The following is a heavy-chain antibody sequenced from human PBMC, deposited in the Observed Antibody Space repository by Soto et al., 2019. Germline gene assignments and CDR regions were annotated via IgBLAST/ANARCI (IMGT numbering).Heavy chain of an antibody. CDR2: IKSKTDGGTT. J-gene: IGHJ3*02. CDR3: TTDSAAAAIDAFDI. D-gene: IGHD6-13*01. Sequence: GGSLRLSCAASGFTFSNAWMNWVRQAPGKGLEWVGRIKSKTDGGTTDYAAPVKGRFTISRDDSKNTLYLQMNSLKTEDTAVYYCTTDSAAAAIDAFDIWGQGTMVTVSS. CDR1: GFTFSNAW. V-gene: IGHV3-15*07.